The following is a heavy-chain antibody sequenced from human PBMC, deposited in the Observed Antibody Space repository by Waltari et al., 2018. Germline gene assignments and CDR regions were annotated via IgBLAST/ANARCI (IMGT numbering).Heavy chain of an antibody. D-gene: IGHD1-26*01. CDR3: ARSDVGATYYFEY. V-gene: IGHV4-38-2*01. CDR1: GYSISSGSY. J-gene: IGHJ4*02. CDR2: IYHRGST. Sequence: QVQLQESGPGLVKPSETLSLTCAVSGYSISSGSYWGWIRQPPGKGLEWIGSIYHRGSTYYNPSLKSRVTISVDTSKNQFSLKLSSVTAADTAVYYCARSDVGATYYFEYWGQGTLVTVSS.